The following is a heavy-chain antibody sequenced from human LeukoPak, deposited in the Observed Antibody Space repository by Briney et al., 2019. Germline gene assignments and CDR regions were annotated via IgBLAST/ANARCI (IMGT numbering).Heavy chain of an antibody. CDR1: GFTVSTNY. CDR2: LYSGSDT. Sequence: GGSLRLSCAASGFTVSTNYMNWVRQAPGKGLEWVSILYSGSDTYYADSVRGRFTISRDSSKNILFLQMNNLRAEDTAVYYCARVGDHFHWYLDLWGRGTLVTVSS. CDR3: ARVGDHFHWYLDL. D-gene: IGHD3-10*01. J-gene: IGHJ2*01. V-gene: IGHV3-53*01.